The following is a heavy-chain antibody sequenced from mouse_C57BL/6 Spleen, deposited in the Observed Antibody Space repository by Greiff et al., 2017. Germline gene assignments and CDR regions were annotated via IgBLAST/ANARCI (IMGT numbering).Heavy chain of an antibody. CDR2: IYPGSGST. J-gene: IGHJ3*01. Sequence: QVQLQQPGAELVKPGASVKMSCKASGYTFTSYWITWVKQRPGQGLEWIGDIYPGSGSTNYNEKFKSKATLTVDTSSSTACMQRSSLTSEDSAVYYCARHDYGSSSAWFAYWGQGTLVTVSA. V-gene: IGHV1-55*01. CDR3: ARHDYGSSSAWFAY. D-gene: IGHD1-1*01. CDR1: GYTFTSYW.